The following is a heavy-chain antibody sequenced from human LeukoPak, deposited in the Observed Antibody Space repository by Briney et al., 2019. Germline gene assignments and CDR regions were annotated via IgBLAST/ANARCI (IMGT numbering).Heavy chain of an antibody. CDR2: INSDGSST. D-gene: IGHD5-18*01. Sequence: GGSLRLSCAASGFTLSSYWMHWVRQVPGKGLVWVSRINSDGSSTSYADSVKDRFTIFRDNVKNTLYLQMKSLRAEDTAVYYCARDHVVGLWPYYYGMDVWGQGTTVTVSS. J-gene: IGHJ6*02. CDR3: ARDHVVGLWPYYYGMDV. V-gene: IGHV3-74*01. CDR1: GFTLSSYW.